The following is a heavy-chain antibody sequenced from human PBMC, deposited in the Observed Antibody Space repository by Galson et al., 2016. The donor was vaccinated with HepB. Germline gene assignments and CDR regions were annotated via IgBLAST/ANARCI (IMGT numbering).Heavy chain of an antibody. Sequence: PALVKPTQTLTLTCTFSGFSLSTSGAGVGWIRQPPGKALEWLALIYWDDDIRHSPSLKTRLTIIKDTSKNQVVLTMTNVDPVDTAAYYCARRPDYGHYFDHWGQGTLGTVSS. D-gene: IGHD4-17*01. CDR3: ARRPDYGHYFDH. J-gene: IGHJ4*02. CDR1: GFSLSTSGAG. CDR2: IYWDDDI. V-gene: IGHV2-5*02.